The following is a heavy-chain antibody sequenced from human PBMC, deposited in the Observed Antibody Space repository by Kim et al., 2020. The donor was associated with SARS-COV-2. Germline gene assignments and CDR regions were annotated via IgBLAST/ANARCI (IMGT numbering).Heavy chain of an antibody. CDR3: ARVRWYQLLLGYFDY. CDR2: INQDGSEK. D-gene: IGHD2-2*01. Sequence: GGSLRLSCAASGFTFSNYCMTWVRQGPGKGLEWVANINQDGSEKNYVDSVKGRFTISRDNAKNSLYLQMNSLRAEDTAVYYCARVRWYQLLLGYFDYWGQGTLVSVSS. CDR1: GFTFSNYC. V-gene: IGHV3-7*01. J-gene: IGHJ4*02.